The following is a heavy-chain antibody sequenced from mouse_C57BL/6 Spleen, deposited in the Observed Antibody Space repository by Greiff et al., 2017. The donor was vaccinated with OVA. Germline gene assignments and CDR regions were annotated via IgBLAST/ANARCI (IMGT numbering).Heavy chain of an antibody. Sequence: VQLQQSGPGLVQPSQSLSITCTVSGFSLTSYGVHWVRQSPGKGLEWLGVIWSGGSTDYNAAFISRLSISKDNSKSQVFFKMHSLQADDTAIYYSARKTAQVTKYAMDDWGQGTSVTVSS. D-gene: IGHD3-2*02. CDR2: IWSGGST. CDR3: ARKTAQVTKYAMDD. J-gene: IGHJ4*01. V-gene: IGHV2-2*01. CDR1: GFSLTSYG.